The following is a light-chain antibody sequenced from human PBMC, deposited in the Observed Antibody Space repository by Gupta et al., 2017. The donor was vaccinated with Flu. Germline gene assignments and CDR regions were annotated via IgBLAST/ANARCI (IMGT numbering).Light chain of an antibody. Sequence: DIVMTQSPLSLPVIPGEPASISCRSSQSLLHSDGYNYLDWYLQKPGQSPQVLIYLGSNRASGVPDRFSGSGSGTDFTLKISRVEAEDVGVYYCMQPLQTPWTFGQGTKVEIK. V-gene: IGKV2-28*01. CDR1: QSLLHSDGYNY. CDR2: LGS. J-gene: IGKJ1*01. CDR3: MQPLQTPWT.